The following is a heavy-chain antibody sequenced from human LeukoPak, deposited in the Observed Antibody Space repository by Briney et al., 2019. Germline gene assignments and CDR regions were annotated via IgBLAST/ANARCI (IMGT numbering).Heavy chain of an antibody. CDR3: ARPSDSSSDPFDY. CDR2: IYPGDSDT. D-gene: IGHD6-6*01. CDR1: GYSFTSYW. V-gene: IGHV5-51*01. J-gene: IGHJ4*02. Sequence: GESLKISCKGSGYSFTSYWIGRVRQMPGKGLEWMGIIYPGDSDTRYSPSFQGQVTISADKSISTAYLQWSSLKASDTAMYYCARPSDSSSDPFDYWGQGTLVTVSS.